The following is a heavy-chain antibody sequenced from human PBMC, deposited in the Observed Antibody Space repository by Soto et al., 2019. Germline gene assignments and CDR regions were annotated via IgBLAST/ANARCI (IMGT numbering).Heavy chain of an antibody. CDR1: GDSVSSNSAA. V-gene: IGHV6-1*01. CDR3: ARNPNYYGSGSFITFDP. CDR2: TYYRSKWYN. Sequence: SQTLSLTCVISGDSVSSNSAAWNWIRQSPSRGLELLGRTYYRSKWYNVYAVSVKSRITINPDTSKIQFSLQLNSVTPEDTAVYYCARNPNYYGSGSFITFDPWGQGTLVTVSS. D-gene: IGHD3-10*01. J-gene: IGHJ5*02.